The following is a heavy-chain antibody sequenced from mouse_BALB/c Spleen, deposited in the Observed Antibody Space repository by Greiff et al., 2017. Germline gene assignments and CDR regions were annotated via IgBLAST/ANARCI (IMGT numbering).Heavy chain of an antibody. CDR1: GFNIKDTY. CDR2: IDPANGNT. V-gene: IGHV14-3*02. Sequence: EVKLMESGAELVKPGASVKLSCTASGFNIKDTYMHWVKQRPEQGLEWIGRIDPANGNTKYDPKFQGKATITADTSSNPAYLQLSSLTSEDTAVYYCARGAYYYAMDYWGQGTSVTVSS. CDR3: ARGAYYYAMDY. J-gene: IGHJ4*01.